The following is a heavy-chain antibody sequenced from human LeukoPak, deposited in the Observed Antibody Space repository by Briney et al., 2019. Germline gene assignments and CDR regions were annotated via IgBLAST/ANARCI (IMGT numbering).Heavy chain of an antibody. Sequence: PGGSLRLSCAASGFTFSSYAMSWVRQAPGKGLEWVSAISGSGGSTYYADSVKGRFTISRDNSKNTLYLQMNSLRAEDTAVYYCAKDLRDGYNYDSRYYFDYWGQGTLVTVSS. J-gene: IGHJ4*02. CDR2: ISGSGGST. D-gene: IGHD5-24*01. V-gene: IGHV3-23*01. CDR1: GFTFSSYA. CDR3: AKDLRDGYNYDSRYYFDY.